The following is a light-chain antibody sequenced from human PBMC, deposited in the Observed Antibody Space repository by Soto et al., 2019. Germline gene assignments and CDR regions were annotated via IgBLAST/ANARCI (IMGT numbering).Light chain of an antibody. Sequence: EIVLTQSPATLSLSPEERATLSCRASQSVSSYLAWYQQKPGQAPRLLIYDASNRATGIPARFSGSGSGTDFTLTISSLDPEDFPVYYCQQRSNWPSFGGGTKVEIK. J-gene: IGKJ4*01. CDR2: DAS. CDR1: QSVSSY. CDR3: QQRSNWPS. V-gene: IGKV3-11*01.